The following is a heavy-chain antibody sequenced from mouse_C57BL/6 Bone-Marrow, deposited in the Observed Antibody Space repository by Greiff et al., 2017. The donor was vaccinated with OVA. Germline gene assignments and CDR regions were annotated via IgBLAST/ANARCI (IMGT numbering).Heavy chain of an antibody. V-gene: IGHV1-81*01. CDR3: ARLYYYGRMDY. CDR2: IYPRSGNT. CDR1: GYTFTSYG. Sequence: VKLQQSGAELARPGASVKLSCKASGYTFTSYGISWVKQRTGQGLEWIGEIYPRSGNTYYNEKFKGKATLTADKSSSTAYMELRSLTSEDSAVYFCARLYYYGRMDYWGQGTSVTVSS. D-gene: IGHD1-1*01. J-gene: IGHJ4*01.